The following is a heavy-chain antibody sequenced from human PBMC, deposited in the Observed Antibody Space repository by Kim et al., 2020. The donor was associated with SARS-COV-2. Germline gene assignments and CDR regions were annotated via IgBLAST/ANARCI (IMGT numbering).Heavy chain of an antibody. J-gene: IGHJ4*02. CDR2: INHSGST. Sequence: SETLSLTCAVYGGSFSGYYWSWIRQPPGKGLEWIGEINHSGSTNYNPSLKSRVTISVDTSKNQFSLKLSSVTAADTAVYYCARSPGNPGRGIDYWGQGTLVTVSS. V-gene: IGHV4-34*01. CDR3: ARSPGNPGRGIDY. CDR1: GGSFSGYY. D-gene: IGHD3-10*01.